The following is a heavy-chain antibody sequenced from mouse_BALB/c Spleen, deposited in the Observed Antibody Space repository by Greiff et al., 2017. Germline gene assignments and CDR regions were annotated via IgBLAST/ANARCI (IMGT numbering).Heavy chain of an antibody. CDR3: ARVYGSSYAMDY. D-gene: IGHD1-1*01. Sequence: QVQLKESGPQLVRPGASVKISCKASGYSFTSYWMHWVKQRPGQGLEWIGMIDPSDSETRLNQKFKDKATLTVDKSSSTAYMQLSSPTSEDSAVYYCARVYGSSYAMDYWGQGTSVTVSS. J-gene: IGHJ4*01. CDR1: GYSFTSYW. V-gene: IGHV1S126*01. CDR2: IDPSDSET.